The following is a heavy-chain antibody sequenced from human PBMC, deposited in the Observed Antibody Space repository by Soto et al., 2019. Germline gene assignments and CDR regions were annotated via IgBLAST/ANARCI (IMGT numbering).Heavy chain of an antibody. J-gene: IGHJ4*02. CDR2: IIPIFGTA. V-gene: IGHV1-69*01. CDR3: ARVLYYYDSSGFAGFDY. Sequence: QVQLVQSGAEVKKPGSSVKVSCKASGGTFSSYAISWVRQAPGQGLEGMGGIIPIFGTANYAQKFQGRVTITADESTSTAYMELSSLRSEDTAVYYCARVLYYYDSSGFAGFDYWGQGTLVTVSS. D-gene: IGHD3-22*01. CDR1: GGTFSSYA.